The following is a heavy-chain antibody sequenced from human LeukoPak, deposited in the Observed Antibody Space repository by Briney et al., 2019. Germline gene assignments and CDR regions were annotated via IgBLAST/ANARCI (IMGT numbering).Heavy chain of an antibody. CDR3: ALSGDYYDSSGVQL. J-gene: IGHJ1*01. D-gene: IGHD3-22*01. Sequence: GASVKVSCKASGGTFSSYAINWVRQAPGQGLEWMGRIIPIFGIANYAQTFQGRVTITADKSTSTAYMELSSLRSEDTAVYYCALSGDYYDSSGVQLWGQGTRVTVSS. V-gene: IGHV1-69*04. CDR1: GGTFSSYA. CDR2: IIPIFGIA.